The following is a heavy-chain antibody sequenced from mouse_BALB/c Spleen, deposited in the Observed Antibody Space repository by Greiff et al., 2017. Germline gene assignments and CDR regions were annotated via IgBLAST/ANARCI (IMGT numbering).Heavy chain of an antibody. CDR2: INSNGGST. CDR1: GFTFSSYY. J-gene: IGHJ3*01. D-gene: IGHD3-2*01. CDR3: ASRQLGLPSWFAY. Sequence: EVKLQESGGGLVKLGGSLKLSCAASGFTFSSYYMSWVRQTPEKRLELVAAINSNGGSTYYPDTVKGRFTISRDNAKNTLYLQMSSLKSEDTALYYCASRQLGLPSWFAYWGQGTLVTVSA. V-gene: IGHV5-6-2*01.